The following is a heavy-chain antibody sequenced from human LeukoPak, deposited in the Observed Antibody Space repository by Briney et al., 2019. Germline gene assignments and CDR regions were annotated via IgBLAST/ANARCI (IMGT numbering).Heavy chain of an antibody. J-gene: IGHJ4*02. D-gene: IGHD6-19*01. CDR1: GFTFSSYA. Sequence: GGSLRLSCAASGFTFSSYAMSWVRQAPGKGLEWVSAISGSGGCTYYADSVKGRFTISRDNSKNTLYLQMNSLRAEDTAVYYCAKDLRHSGWYEDYWGQGTLVTVSS. V-gene: IGHV3-23*01. CDR3: AKDLRHSGWYEDY. CDR2: ISGSGGCT.